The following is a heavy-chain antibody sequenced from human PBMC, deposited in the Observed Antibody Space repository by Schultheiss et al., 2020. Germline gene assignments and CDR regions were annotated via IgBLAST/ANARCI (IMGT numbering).Heavy chain of an antibody. J-gene: IGHJ4*02. Sequence: SETLSLTCAVSGGSITSSNWWSWVRQPPGKGLEWVGEIYHDGSTNYNPSLKSRVTISVHTSKNQFSLKLSSVTATDTAIYYCARQSITTENFDYWGQGTLVTVSS. CDR1: GGSITSSNW. D-gene: IGHD4-11*01. V-gene: IGHV4-4*02. CDR3: ARQSITTENFDY. CDR2: IYHDGST.